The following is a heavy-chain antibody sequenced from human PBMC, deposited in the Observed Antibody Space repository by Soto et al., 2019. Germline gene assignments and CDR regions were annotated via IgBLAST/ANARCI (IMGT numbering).Heavy chain of an antibody. CDR2: IYYRGTT. CDR1: GASITRSGYY. J-gene: IGHJ4*02. V-gene: IGHV4-31*01. Sequence: SETLSLTCTLSGASITRSGYYWSWIRLHPGEGLEWIGYIYYRGTTYYNPSLKSPVTISTDTSKKEFSLTLTSVTAADTAVYYCARATESHHFDYWGRGILVTAPQ. CDR3: ARATESHHFDY.